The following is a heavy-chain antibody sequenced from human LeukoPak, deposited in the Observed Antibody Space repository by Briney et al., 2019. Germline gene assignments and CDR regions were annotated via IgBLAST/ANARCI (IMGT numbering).Heavy chain of an antibody. CDR2: IRSKAYGGTT. Sequence: PGGSLRLSCTASGFTFGDYAMSWFRQAPGKGLEWVGLIRSKAYGGTTDYAASVKGRFTISRDDSKSIAYLQMNSLKTEDTAVFYRSRGRVTTDYWGQGTLVTVSS. J-gene: IGHJ4*02. V-gene: IGHV3-49*03. CDR3: SRGRVTTDY. CDR1: GFTFGDYA. D-gene: IGHD4-17*01.